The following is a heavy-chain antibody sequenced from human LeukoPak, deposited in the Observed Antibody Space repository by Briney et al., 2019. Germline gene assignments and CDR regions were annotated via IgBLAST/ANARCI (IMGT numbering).Heavy chain of an antibody. J-gene: IGHJ4*02. CDR2: ISGSGYNT. Sequence: SGGSLRLSCAVSGFTFSSYAISWVRQAPGTGLQWVSAISGSGYNTYYADSVKGRFTISRDNSKSTLYLQMDSLRAEDTAVYYCARDAYCTSACCRRDFDSWGQGTLVTVSS. D-gene: IGHD2-2*01. CDR1: GFTFSSYA. V-gene: IGHV3-23*01. CDR3: ARDAYCTSACCRRDFDS.